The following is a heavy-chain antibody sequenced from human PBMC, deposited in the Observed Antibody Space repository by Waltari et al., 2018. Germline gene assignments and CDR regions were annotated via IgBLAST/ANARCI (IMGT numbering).Heavy chain of an antibody. CDR3: ARCSGTYYSDFDY. J-gene: IGHJ4*02. V-gene: IGHV4-39*01. D-gene: IGHD3-10*02. CDR2: VYYSGST. CDR1: GGSISSSSYY. Sequence: QLQLQESGPGLVKPSETLSLTCTVSGGSISSSSYYWGWIRQPPGKGLEWIGSVYYSGSTDYTPALKSRVTISVDTSKNQFSLKLSSVTAADTAVYFCARCSGTYYSDFDYWGQGTLVIVSS.